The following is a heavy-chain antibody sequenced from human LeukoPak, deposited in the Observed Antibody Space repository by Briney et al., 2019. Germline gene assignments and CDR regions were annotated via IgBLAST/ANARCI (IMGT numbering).Heavy chain of an antibody. J-gene: IGHJ4*02. D-gene: IGHD6-13*01. CDR1: GGSISSGGYS. CDR2: IYHSGST. CDR3: ARQECSSSWMEY. V-gene: IGHV4-30-2*01. Sequence: SETLSLTCAVSGGSISSGGYSWSWIRQPPGKGLEWIGYIYHSGSTYYNPSLKSRVTISVDTSKNQFSLKLSSVTAADTAVYYCARQECSSSWMEYWGQGTLVTVSS.